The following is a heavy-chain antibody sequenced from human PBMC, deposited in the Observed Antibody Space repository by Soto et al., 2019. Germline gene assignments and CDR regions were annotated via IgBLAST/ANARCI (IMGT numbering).Heavy chain of an antibody. Sequence: PGESLKVSCKGSGYSFTSYWIGWVRQMPGKGLEWMGIIYPGDSDTRYSPSFQGQVTISADKSISTAYLQWSSLKASDTAMYYCARLYDDYGGNLPFDYWGQGTRVPASS. CDR1: GYSFTSYW. J-gene: IGHJ4*02. V-gene: IGHV5-51*01. D-gene: IGHD4-17*01. CDR3: ARLYDDYGGNLPFDY. CDR2: IYPGDSDT.